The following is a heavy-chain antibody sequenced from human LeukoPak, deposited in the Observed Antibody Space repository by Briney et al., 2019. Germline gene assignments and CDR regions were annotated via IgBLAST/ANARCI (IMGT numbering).Heavy chain of an antibody. D-gene: IGHD3-10*01. CDR1: GFSFTTYW. Sequence: GESLRLSCAASGFSFTTYWMSWVRQAPGKGLEWVANIKQDGTEKYYVDSVKGRFTISRDNAKNSLYLQMNNLRVEDTAVYYCAKVAKYYYGSETYYFFEHWGQGTPVTASS. J-gene: IGHJ4*02. V-gene: IGHV3-7*01. CDR3: AKVAKYYYGSETYYFFEH. CDR2: IKQDGTEK.